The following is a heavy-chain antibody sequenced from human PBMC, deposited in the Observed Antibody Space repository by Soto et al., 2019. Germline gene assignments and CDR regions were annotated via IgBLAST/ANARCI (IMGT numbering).Heavy chain of an antibody. J-gene: IGHJ4*02. CDR3: ARHASNYGVDY. Sequence: SETLSLTCTVSGGSISSSSYYWGWIRQPPGKGLEWIGSIYYSGSTYYNPSLKSRVTISVDTSKNQFSLKLSSVTAADTAVYYCARHASNYGVDYWGQGTLVTVSS. CDR1: GGSISSSSYY. CDR2: IYYSGST. V-gene: IGHV4-39*01. D-gene: IGHD3-16*01.